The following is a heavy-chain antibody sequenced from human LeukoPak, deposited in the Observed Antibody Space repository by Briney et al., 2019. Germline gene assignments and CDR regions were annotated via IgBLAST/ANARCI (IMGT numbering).Heavy chain of an antibody. V-gene: IGHV1-46*01. D-gene: IGHD2-21*02. CDR1: GYTFTSYY. CDR3: ARDALETAPFDY. J-gene: IGHJ4*02. Sequence: RGASVTVSCKASGYTFTSYYMHWVGQAPGQGLEWMGIINPSGGSTSYAQKFQGRVTMTRDTSTSTVYMELSSLRSEDMAVYYCARDALETAPFDYWGQGTLVTVSS. CDR2: INPSGGST.